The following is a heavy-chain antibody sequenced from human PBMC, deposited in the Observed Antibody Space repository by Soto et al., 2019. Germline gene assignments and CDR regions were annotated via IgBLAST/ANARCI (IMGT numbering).Heavy chain of an antibody. CDR1: GYTFTSYA. CDR2: INAGNGNT. CDR3: ARGGSYCTNGVCHMIYFDY. V-gene: IGHV1-3*01. Sequence: ASVKVSCKASGYTFTSYAMHWVRQAPGQRLEWMGWINAGNGNTKYSQKFQGRVTITRDTSASTAYMELSSLRSEDTAVYYCARGGSYCTNGVCHMIYFDYWGQGTLVTVSS. D-gene: IGHD2-8*01. J-gene: IGHJ4*02.